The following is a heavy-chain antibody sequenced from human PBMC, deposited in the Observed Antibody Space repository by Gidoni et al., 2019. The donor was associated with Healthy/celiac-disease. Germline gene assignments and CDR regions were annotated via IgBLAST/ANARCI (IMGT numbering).Heavy chain of an antibody. Sequence: QVQLVQSGAEEKKPGASVKFSCMAYVYAFTSYYLHWVRQAPGQGLEWVGIINPSGGSTSYAQKFQGRVTMTRDTSTSTVYMELSSLRSEDTAVYYCARVPYCSGGSCYSGSALDIWGQGTMVTVSS. CDR2: INPSGGST. CDR3: ARVPYCSGGSCYSGSALDI. J-gene: IGHJ3*02. CDR1: VYAFTSYY. V-gene: IGHV1-46*01. D-gene: IGHD2-15*01.